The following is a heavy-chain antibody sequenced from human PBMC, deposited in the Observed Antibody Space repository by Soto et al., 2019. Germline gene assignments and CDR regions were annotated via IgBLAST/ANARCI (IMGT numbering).Heavy chain of an antibody. Sequence: QVQLVESGGGVVQPGRSLRLSCAASGFTFSSYGMHWVRQAPGEGLEWVAVMSYDGSNEYYADSVKGRFTISRHNSKNTLYLQMNSLRAEDTAVYYCAKDYGSGWYYFDSWGQGTLVTVSS. CDR3: AKDYGSGWYYFDS. D-gene: IGHD6-19*01. V-gene: IGHV3-30*18. CDR1: GFTFSSYG. CDR2: MSYDGSNE. J-gene: IGHJ4*02.